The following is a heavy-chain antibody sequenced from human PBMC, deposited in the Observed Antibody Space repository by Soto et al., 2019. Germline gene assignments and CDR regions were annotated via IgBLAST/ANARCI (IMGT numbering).Heavy chain of an antibody. D-gene: IGHD6-19*01. Sequence: PGGSLRLSCAASGFTFSSYAMHWVRQAPGKGLEYVSAITSNGGNTDYASSVKGRFTISRDNSKNTLYLQMNSLRAEDTAVYYCAKYVVAVAQPPTSLLYWGQGPLVTVSS. CDR1: GFTFSSYA. CDR3: AKYVVAVAQPPTSLLY. CDR2: ITSNGGNT. V-gene: IGHV3-64*04. J-gene: IGHJ4*02.